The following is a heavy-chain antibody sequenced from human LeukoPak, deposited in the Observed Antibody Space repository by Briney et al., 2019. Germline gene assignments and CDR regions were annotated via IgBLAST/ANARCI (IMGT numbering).Heavy chain of an antibody. Sequence: SETLSLTCTVSGGSISSYYWSWIRQPPGKGLEWIGYIYYGGSTNYNPSLKSRVTISVDTSKNQFSLKLSSVTAADTAVYYCARATYYYDSSGYYSYFDYWGQGTLVTVSS. D-gene: IGHD3-22*01. CDR1: GGSISSYY. V-gene: IGHV4-59*01. J-gene: IGHJ4*02. CDR2: IYYGGST. CDR3: ARATYYYDSSGYYSYFDY.